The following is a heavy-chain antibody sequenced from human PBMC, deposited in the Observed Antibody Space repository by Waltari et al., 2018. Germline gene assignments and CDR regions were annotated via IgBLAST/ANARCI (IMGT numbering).Heavy chain of an antibody. D-gene: IGHD6-19*01. CDR1: GYSISSGYY. J-gene: IGHJ6*03. V-gene: IGHV4-38-2*02. CDR2: IYHSGST. Sequence: QVQLQESGPGLVKPSETLSLTCAVSGYSISSGYYWGWIRQPPGKGREWIGSIYHSGSTYYNPSLKSRVTISVDTSKNQFALKLSSVTAADTAVYYCARESGGSGWYSDDYYYYMDVWGKGTTVTVSS. CDR3: ARESGGSGWYSDDYYYYMDV.